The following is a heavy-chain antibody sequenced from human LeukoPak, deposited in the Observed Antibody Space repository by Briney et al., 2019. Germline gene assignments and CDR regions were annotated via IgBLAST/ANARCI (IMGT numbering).Heavy chain of an antibody. CDR2: IKQDGSEK. Sequence: PGGSLRLSCAASGFTFSSYWMTWVRQAPGKGLEWVANIKQDGSEKYYVDSVKGRFTISRDNAKNSVYLQMNSLRAEDTAVYYCARDDRSTRSSFGLDAYDVWGQGTMATVSS. D-gene: IGHD6-6*01. CDR3: ARDDRSTRSSFGLDAYDV. J-gene: IGHJ3*01. V-gene: IGHV3-7*01. CDR1: GFTFSSYW.